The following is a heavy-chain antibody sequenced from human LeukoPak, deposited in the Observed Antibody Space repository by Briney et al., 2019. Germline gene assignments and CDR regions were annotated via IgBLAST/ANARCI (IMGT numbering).Heavy chain of an antibody. CDR1: GGSFSGYY. J-gene: IGHJ3*02. CDR3: ARSGLVGATLQAFDI. V-gene: IGHV4-59*01. Sequence: SETLSLTCAGYGGSFSGYYWSWIRQPPGKGLEWIGYIYYSGSTNYNPSLKSRVTISVDTSKNQFSLKLSSVTAADTAEYYCARSGLVGATLQAFDIWGQGTMVTVSS. D-gene: IGHD1-26*01. CDR2: IYYSGST.